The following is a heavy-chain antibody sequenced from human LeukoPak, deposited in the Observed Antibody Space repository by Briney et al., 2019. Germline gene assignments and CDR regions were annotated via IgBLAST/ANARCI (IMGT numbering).Heavy chain of an antibody. D-gene: IGHD5-24*01. Sequence: GGSLRLSCAVSGFNVSSHHMNWVRQAPGKGLEWVSVIYSDGFSGGGPHYADSVKGRFTTSSESSKDTLYLHYCARDMRGDGFNSFDHWGLGILVTVSS. J-gene: IGHJ4*02. CDR2: IYSDGFSGGGP. V-gene: IGHV3-66*01. CDR3: DH. CDR1: GFNVSSHH.